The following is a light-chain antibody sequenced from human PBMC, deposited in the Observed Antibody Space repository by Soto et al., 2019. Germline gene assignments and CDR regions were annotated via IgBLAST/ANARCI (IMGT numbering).Light chain of an antibody. CDR1: RSDVGGYNY. J-gene: IGLJ1*01. Sequence: QSVLTQPASVSGSPGQSITISCTGTRSDVGGYNYVYWHQQHPGKAPKHMIYDVTNRPSGVSDRFSGSKSGNTASLTISGLQGEDVADYYCSSYTISSTYVFGAGTKVTVL. CDR2: DVT. V-gene: IGLV2-14*01. CDR3: SSYTISSTYV.